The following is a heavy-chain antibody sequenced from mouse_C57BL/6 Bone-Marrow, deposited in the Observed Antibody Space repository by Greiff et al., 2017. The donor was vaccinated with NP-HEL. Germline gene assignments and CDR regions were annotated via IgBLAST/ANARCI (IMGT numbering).Heavy chain of an antibody. V-gene: IGHV1-74*01. CDR2: INPSDSDT. CDR3: VIEGDYGGYSWFAY. J-gene: IGHJ3*01. CDR1: GYTFTSYC. Sequence: VQLQQPGADLVKPGASVKVSCKASGYTFTSYCMHWVQQRPGQGLEWIGRINPSDSDTNYNQKFKGKATLTVDKSSSTAYMQLSSLTSEDSEVYYCVIEGDYGGYSWFAYWGQGTLVTVSA. D-gene: IGHD2-3*01.